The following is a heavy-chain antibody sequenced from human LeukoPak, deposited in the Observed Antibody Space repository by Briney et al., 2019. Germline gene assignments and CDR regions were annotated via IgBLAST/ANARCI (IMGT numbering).Heavy chain of an antibody. Sequence: KPSETLSLTCTVSGGSISSGGYYWSWIRQHPGKGLEWIGYIYYSGSTYYNPSLKSRVTISVDTSKNQFSLKLSSVTAADTAVYYCARVDYGDYRFDNWGQGTLVTVSS. CDR3: ARVDYGDYRFDN. D-gene: IGHD4-17*01. CDR1: GGSISSGGYY. CDR2: IYYSGST. V-gene: IGHV4-31*03. J-gene: IGHJ4*02.